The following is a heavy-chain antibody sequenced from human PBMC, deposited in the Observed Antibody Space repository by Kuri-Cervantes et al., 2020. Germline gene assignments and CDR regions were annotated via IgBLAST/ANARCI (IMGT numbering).Heavy chain of an antibody. Sequence: GGSLRLSCAASGFTFDDYAMHWVRQAPGKGLEWVAVISYDGSNKYYADSVKGRFTISRDNSKNTLYLQMNSLRAEDTAVYYCAKEEVGSGWPYYYYYYGMDVWGQGTTVTVSS. CDR3: AKEEVGSGWPYYYYYYGMDV. CDR2: ISYDGSNK. V-gene: IGHV3-30*18. D-gene: IGHD6-19*01. J-gene: IGHJ6*02. CDR1: GFTFDDYA.